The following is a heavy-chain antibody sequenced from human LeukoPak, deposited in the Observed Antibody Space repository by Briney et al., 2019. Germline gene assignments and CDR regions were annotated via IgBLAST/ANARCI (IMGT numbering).Heavy chain of an antibody. CDR3: ASVGYCSSTSCSPYIWFDH. J-gene: IGHJ5*02. CDR1: GYTCTGYY. Sequence: ASVKVSCKASGYTCTGYYMHWVRQAPGKGLESMGWINPNSGGTNYAQKFQGRVTMTRDTSISTVYMELSRLRSDDTAVYYGASVGYCSSTSCSPYIWFDHWGQGTLVTVSS. D-gene: IGHD2-2*03. V-gene: IGHV1-2*02. CDR2: INPNSGGT.